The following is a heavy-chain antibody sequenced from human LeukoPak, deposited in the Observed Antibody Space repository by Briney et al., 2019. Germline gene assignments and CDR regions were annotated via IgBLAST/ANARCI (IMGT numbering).Heavy chain of an antibody. D-gene: IGHD2-15*01. CDR2: IKSKTDGGTT. CDR3: TTESRDGYCSGGSCRH. CDR1: RFTLSKAW. Sequence: GGSLRLSYAASRFTLSKAWISWVRQAPGKGLEWVGRIKSKTDGGTTDYAAPVKGRFTISRDDSKNTLYLQMNSLKTEDTAVYYCTTESRDGYCSGGSCRHWGQGTLVTVSS. V-gene: IGHV3-15*01. J-gene: IGHJ4*02.